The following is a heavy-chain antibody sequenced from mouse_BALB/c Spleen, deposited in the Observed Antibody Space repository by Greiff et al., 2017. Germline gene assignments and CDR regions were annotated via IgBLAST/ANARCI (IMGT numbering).Heavy chain of an antibody. CDR1: GFTFSDYG. J-gene: IGHJ3*01. CDR3: ARTGFTTAPWFAY. Sequence: EVKLMESGGGLVQPGGSRKLSCAASGFTFSDYGMAWVRQAPGKGPEWVAFISNLAYSIYYADTVTGRFTISRENAKNTLYLEMSSLRSEDTAMYYCARTGFTTAPWFAYWGQGTLVTVSA. D-gene: IGHD1-2*01. V-gene: IGHV5-15*02. CDR2: ISNLAYSI.